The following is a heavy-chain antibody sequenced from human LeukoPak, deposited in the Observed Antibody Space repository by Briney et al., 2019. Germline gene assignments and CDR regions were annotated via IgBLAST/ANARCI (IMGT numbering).Heavy chain of an antibody. D-gene: IGHD4-17*01. CDR1: GGTFSSYA. J-gene: IGHJ5*02. CDR3: AREGADDHGRLLWFDP. Sequence: ASVKVSCKASGGTFSSYAISWVRQAPGQGLEWMGKISAYNNYTTYAQKFQGRIAMTTDTSTNTAYMDLRSLRPDDTAFYYCAREGADDHGRLLWFDPWGQGTLVTVSS. V-gene: IGHV1-18*01. CDR2: ISAYNNYT.